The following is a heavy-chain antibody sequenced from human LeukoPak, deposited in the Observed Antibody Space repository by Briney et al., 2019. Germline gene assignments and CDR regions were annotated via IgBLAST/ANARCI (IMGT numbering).Heavy chain of an antibody. J-gene: IGHJ4*02. CDR3: AKDLSPYDSSGYPAPADY. D-gene: IGHD3-22*01. V-gene: IGHV3-23*01. CDR2: ISGSGGST. CDR1: GFTFSSYG. Sequence: GGSLRLSCAASGFTFSSYGMHWVRQAPGKGLEWVSAISGSGGSTYYADSVKGRFTISRDNSKNTLYLQMNSLRAEDTAVYYCAKDLSPYDSSGYPAPADYWGQGTLVTVSS.